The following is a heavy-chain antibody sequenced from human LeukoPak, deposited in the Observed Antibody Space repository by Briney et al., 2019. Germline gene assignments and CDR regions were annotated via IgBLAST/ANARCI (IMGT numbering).Heavy chain of an antibody. V-gene: IGHV1-8*01. CDR3: ARRLGLAAAGRKRAYYFDY. J-gene: IGHJ4*02. CDR1: GYTFTSYD. Sequence: ASVKVSCKASGYTFTSYDINWVRQATGQGLEWMGWMNPNSGNTGYAQKFQGRVTMTRNTSISTAYMELSSLRSEDTAVYYCARRLGLAAAGRKRAYYFDYWGQGTLVTVSS. D-gene: IGHD6-13*01. CDR2: MNPNSGNT.